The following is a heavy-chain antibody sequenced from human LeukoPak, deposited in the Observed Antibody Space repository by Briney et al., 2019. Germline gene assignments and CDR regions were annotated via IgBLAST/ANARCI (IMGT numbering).Heavy chain of an antibody. Sequence: GGSLRLSCAASGFTFSSFSMNWVRQAPGKGLEWVSYISSGSSFIYYAGSVKGRFTISRDNAKNSLYLQMNSLRDEDTAVYYCARDTFWAFDIWGQGTMVTVSS. J-gene: IGHJ3*02. V-gene: IGHV3-48*02. CDR3: ARDTFWAFDI. CDR1: GFTFSSFS. D-gene: IGHD3-3*01. CDR2: ISSGSSFI.